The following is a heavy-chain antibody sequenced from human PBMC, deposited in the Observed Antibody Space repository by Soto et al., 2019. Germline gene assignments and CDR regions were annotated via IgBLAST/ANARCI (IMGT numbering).Heavy chain of an antibody. CDR3: AHMAGPRPYYCGMDV. D-gene: IGHD6-19*01. CDR2: IYWDDDK. J-gene: IGHJ6*02. CDR1: GFSLSTSGVG. Sequence: QITLKESGPPLVKPTQTLTLTCTFSGFSLSTSGVGVGWIRQPPGKALEWLALIYWDDDKRYSPSLKSRLTITKDTSKNQVVLTMTNLDPVDTAADYCAHMAGPRPYYCGMDVWGQGTTVTVSS. V-gene: IGHV2-5*02.